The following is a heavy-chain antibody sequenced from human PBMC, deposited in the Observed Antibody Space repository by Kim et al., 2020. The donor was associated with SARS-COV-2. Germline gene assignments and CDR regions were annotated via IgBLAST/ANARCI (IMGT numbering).Heavy chain of an antibody. D-gene: IGHD3-16*01. V-gene: IGHV3-33*01. Sequence: GGSLRLSCAASGFTFSNYGMHWVRQAPGKGLEWVALIWYDGSDKYYADSVKGRFTISRDSSKNTLYLQMNSLRAEDTAVYYCARGGLSFDHLGKGTLAT. CDR1: GFTFSNYG. J-gene: IGHJ4*02. CDR2: IWYDGSDK. CDR3: ARGGLSFDH.